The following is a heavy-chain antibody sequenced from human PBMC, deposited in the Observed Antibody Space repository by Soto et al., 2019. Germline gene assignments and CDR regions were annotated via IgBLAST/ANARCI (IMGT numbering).Heavy chain of an antibody. Sequence: QVQLVESGGGVVQPGRSLRLSCAASGFTFSSYGMHWVRQAPGKGLEWVAVISYDGSNKYYADSVKGRFTISRDNSKNTLYLQMNSLRAEDTAVYYCAKDSQSAPYDYIWGSYRRDEYYFDYWGQGTLVTVSS. CDR2: ISYDGSNK. CDR3: AKDSQSAPYDYIWGSYRRDEYYFDY. J-gene: IGHJ4*02. D-gene: IGHD3-16*02. CDR1: GFTFSSYG. V-gene: IGHV3-30*18.